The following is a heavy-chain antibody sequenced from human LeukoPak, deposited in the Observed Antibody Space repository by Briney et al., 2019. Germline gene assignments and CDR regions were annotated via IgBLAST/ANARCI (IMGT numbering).Heavy chain of an antibody. V-gene: IGHV4-39*07. CDR3: ARVRRVYYDSSGYYLNYYYYMDV. J-gene: IGHJ6*03. CDR2: IYHSGST. D-gene: IGHD3-22*01. Sequence: SETLSLTCTVSGGSISSSSYYWGWIRQPPGKGLEWIGSIYHSGSTYYNPSLKSRVTISVDTSKNQFSLKLSPVTAADTAVYYCARVRRVYYDSSGYYLNYYYYMDVWGKGTTVTVSS. CDR1: GGSISSSSYY.